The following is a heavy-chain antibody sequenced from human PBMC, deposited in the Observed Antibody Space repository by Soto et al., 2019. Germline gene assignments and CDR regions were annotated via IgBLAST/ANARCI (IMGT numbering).Heavy chain of an antibody. V-gene: IGHV3-23*01. CDR3: AKDSYYGSGSHPDIYYYYYYMDV. Sequence: PGGSLRLSCAASGFTFSSYGMHWVRQAPGKGLEWVAVISGSGGSTYYADSVKGRFTISRDNSKNTLYLQMNSLRAEDTAVYYCAKDSYYGSGSHPDIYYYYYYMDVWGKGTTVTVSS. D-gene: IGHD3-10*01. J-gene: IGHJ6*03. CDR2: ISGSGGST. CDR1: GFTFSSYG.